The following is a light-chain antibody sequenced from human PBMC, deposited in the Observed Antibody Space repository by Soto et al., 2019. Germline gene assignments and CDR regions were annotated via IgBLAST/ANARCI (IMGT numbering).Light chain of an antibody. CDR1: SSNIGSNT. CDR2: RNN. V-gene: IGLV1-44*01. Sequence: QSVLTQPPSASGTPGQRVTISCSGSSSNIGSNTVNWYQQLPGPAHKLVIYRNNQRPSGVPDRFSGSKSGTSASLASEGLQSEDESDYYCAALDDRLNVLLGGGTTLTVL. J-gene: IGLJ2*01. CDR3: AALDDRLNVL.